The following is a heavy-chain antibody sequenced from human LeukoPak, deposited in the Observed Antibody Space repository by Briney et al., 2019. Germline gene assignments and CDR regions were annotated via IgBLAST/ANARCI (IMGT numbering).Heavy chain of an antibody. J-gene: IGHJ6*03. Sequence: GGSLRLSCVASGFTFSSFAMNWVRQAPGKGLEWVADISGIGRDTFHADSVKGRFTISRDNSKNTLYLQMNSLRAEDTAVYYCARDRAGYYYYMDVWGKGTTVTVSS. V-gene: IGHV3-23*01. CDR1: GFTFSSFA. CDR2: ISGIGRDT. CDR3: ARDRAGYYYYMDV.